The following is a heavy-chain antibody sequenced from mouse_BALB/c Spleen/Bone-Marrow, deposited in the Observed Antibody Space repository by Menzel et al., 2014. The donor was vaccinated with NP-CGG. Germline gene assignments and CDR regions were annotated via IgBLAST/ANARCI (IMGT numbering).Heavy chain of an antibody. V-gene: IGHV5-4*02. J-gene: IGHJ1*01. D-gene: IGHD1-1*01. Sequence: EVMLVESGGGLVKPGGSLKLSCAASGFTFSDYYMYWVRQTPEKRLEWVATISDGGSYTYYPDSVKGRFTVSRDNAKNNLYLQMSSLKSEDTAMYYCAREYGTSYDYYFDVWGAGTTVTVSS. CDR3: AREYGTSYDYYFDV. CDR2: ISDGGSYT. CDR1: GFTFSDYY.